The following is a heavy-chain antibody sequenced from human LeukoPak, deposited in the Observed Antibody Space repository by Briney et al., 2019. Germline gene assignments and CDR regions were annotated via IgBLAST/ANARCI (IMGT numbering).Heavy chain of an antibody. Sequence: GGSLRLSCAASGFTFSSYAMSWVRQAPGKGLEWVSAISGSGGSTYYADSVKGRFTISRDNSKNTLYLQMNSLRAEDTAVYYCARLCSSTSCRNDYWGQGTLVTVSS. J-gene: IGHJ4*02. CDR3: ARLCSSTSCRNDY. V-gene: IGHV3-23*01. CDR1: GFTFSSYA. D-gene: IGHD2-2*01. CDR2: ISGSGGST.